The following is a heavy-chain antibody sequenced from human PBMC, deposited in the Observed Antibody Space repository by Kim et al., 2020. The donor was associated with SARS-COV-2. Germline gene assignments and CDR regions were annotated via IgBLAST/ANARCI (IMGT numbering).Heavy chain of an antibody. D-gene: IGHD6-6*01. Sequence: SPSFQGQVTISADTSISTAYLQWSSLKASDTAMYYCARLAARLFNWFDPWGQGTLVTVSS. J-gene: IGHJ5*02. V-gene: IGHV5-51*01. CDR3: ARLAARLFNWFDP.